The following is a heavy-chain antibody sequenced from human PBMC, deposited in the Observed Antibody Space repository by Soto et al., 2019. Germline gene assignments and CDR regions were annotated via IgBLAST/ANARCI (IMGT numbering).Heavy chain of an antibody. V-gene: IGHV3-66*01. CDR1: GFTVTSNF. CDR3: ARDSYYDILTGQGREAFDI. J-gene: IGHJ3*02. D-gene: IGHD3-9*01. CDR2: IYSGGST. Sequence: EVQLVESGGGLVQPGGSLRLSCAASGFTVTSNFMSWVRQAPGKGLEWVSVIYSGGSTYYADSVKGRFTISRDNSKNTLYLQMNSLRAEDTAVYYCARDSYYDILTGQGREAFDIWGQGTRVTVSS.